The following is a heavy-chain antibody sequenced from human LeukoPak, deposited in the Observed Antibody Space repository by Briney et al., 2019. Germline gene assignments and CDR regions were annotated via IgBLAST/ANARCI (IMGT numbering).Heavy chain of an antibody. D-gene: IGHD3-10*01. CDR3: ARQVRGVRGVIQGYYYYMDV. V-gene: IGHV4-39*07. CDR1: GGSISSSSYY. CDR2: IYYSGST. J-gene: IGHJ6*03. Sequence: PSETLSLTCTVSGGSISSSSYYWGWIRQPPGKGLEWIGSIYYSGSTYYNPSLKSRVTISVDTSKNQFSLKLSSVTAADTAVYYCARQVRGVRGVIQGYYYYMDVWGKGTTVTISS.